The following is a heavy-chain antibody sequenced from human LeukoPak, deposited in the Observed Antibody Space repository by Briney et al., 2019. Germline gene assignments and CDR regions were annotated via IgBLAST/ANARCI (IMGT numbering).Heavy chain of an antibody. CDR1: GFTFSDYY. Sequence: GGSLRLSCAASGFTFSDYYMSWIRQAPGKGLEWVSYISSSGSTIYYADSVKGRFTISRDNSKNTLYLQMNSLRAEDTAVYYCARDLNRISIFGVVNYYYYGMDVWGQGTTVTVSS. J-gene: IGHJ6*01. CDR3: ARDLNRISIFGVVNYYYYGMDV. CDR2: ISSSGSTI. V-gene: IGHV3-11*04. D-gene: IGHD3-3*01.